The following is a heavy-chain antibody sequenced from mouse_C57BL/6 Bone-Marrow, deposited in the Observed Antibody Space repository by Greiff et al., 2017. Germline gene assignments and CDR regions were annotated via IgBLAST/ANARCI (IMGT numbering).Heavy chain of an antibody. CDR1: GYSFTSYY. D-gene: IGHD2-4*01. CDR2: IYPGSGNT. CDR3: ATPSYDYDGAWFAY. Sequence: QVQLKQSGPELVKPGASVKISCKASGYSFTSYYIHWVKQRPGQGLAWIGWIYPGSGNTKYNEKFKGKATLTADTSSSTAYMQLSSLTSEDSAVYDCATPSYDYDGAWFAYWGQGTLVTVSA. J-gene: IGHJ3*01. V-gene: IGHV1-66*01.